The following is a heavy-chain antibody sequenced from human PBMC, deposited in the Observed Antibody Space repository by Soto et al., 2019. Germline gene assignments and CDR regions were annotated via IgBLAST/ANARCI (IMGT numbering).Heavy chain of an antibody. Sequence: QVQLQESGPGLVKPSQTLSLTCTVSGGSISSGGYYWSWIRQHPGKGLEWIGYIYYSGSTYYNPSIKSRVTISVDTSNNQFSLKLSSVTAADTAVYYCARGSILLWLHPDVWGQGTTVTVSS. V-gene: IGHV4-31*03. CDR2: IYYSGST. CDR3: ARGSILLWLHPDV. J-gene: IGHJ6*02. D-gene: IGHD5-18*01. CDR1: GGSISSGGYY.